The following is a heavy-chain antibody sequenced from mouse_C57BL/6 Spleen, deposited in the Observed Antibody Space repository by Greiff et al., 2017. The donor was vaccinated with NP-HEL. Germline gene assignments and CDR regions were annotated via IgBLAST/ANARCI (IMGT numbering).Heavy chain of an antibody. Sequence: VQLQQPGAELVMPGASVKLSCKASGYTFTSYWMHWVKQRPGQGLEWIGEIDPSDSYTNYNQKFKGKSTLTVDKSSSTAYMQLSSLTSEDSAVYYCARGVVAFDYWGQGTTLTVSS. J-gene: IGHJ2*01. D-gene: IGHD1-1*01. CDR2: IDPSDSYT. V-gene: IGHV1-69*01. CDR1: GYTFTSYW. CDR3: ARGVVAFDY.